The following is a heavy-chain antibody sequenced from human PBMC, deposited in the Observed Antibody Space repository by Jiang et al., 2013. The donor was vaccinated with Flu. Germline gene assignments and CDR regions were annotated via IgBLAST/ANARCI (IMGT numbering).Heavy chain of an antibody. V-gene: IGHV4-39*01. Sequence: GPGLVKPSETLSLTCTVSGGSISSSSYYWGWIRQPPGKGLEWIGSIYYSGSTYYNPSLKSRVTISVDTSKNQFSLKLSSVTAADTAVYYCASTYYDFWSGYYGMDVWGQGTTVTVSS. J-gene: IGHJ6*02. CDR2: IYYSGST. D-gene: IGHD3-3*01. CDR3: ASTYYDFWSGYYGMDV. CDR1: GGSISSSSYY.